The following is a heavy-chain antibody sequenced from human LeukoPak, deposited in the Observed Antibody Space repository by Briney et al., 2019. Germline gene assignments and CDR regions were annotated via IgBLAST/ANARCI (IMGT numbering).Heavy chain of an antibody. CDR3: ARAYDILTGYFY. V-gene: IGHV3-21*04. D-gene: IGHD3-9*01. CDR2: ISSSSSYI. J-gene: IGHJ4*02. Sequence: GGSLRLSCAASGFTFSSYSMNWVRQAPGKGLEWGSSISSSSSYIYYADSVKGRFTISRDNAKNSLYLQMNSLRAEDTAVYYCARAYDILTGYFYWGQGTLVTVSS. CDR1: GFTFSSYS.